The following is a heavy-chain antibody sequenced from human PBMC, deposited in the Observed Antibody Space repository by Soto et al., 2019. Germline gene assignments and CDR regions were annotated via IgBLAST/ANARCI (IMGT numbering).Heavy chain of an antibody. Sequence: GESLKISCKGSGYSFTSYWIGWVRQMPGKGLEWMGIIYPGDSDTRYSPSFQGQVTISADKSISTAYLQWSSLKASDTAMYYCASRIGDSSGYHYALDYWGQGTPVTVSS. D-gene: IGHD3-22*01. CDR1: GYSFTSYW. CDR3: ASRIGDSSGYHYALDY. V-gene: IGHV5-51*01. CDR2: IYPGDSDT. J-gene: IGHJ4*02.